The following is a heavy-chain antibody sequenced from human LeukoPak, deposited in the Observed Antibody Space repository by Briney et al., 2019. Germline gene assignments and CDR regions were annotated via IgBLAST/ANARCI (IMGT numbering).Heavy chain of an antibody. CDR3: ARVRDYYDSSGPFDY. J-gene: IGHJ4*02. Sequence: ASVKVSCKASGYTITGYYMHWVRQAPGQGLEWMGWINPNSGGTNYAQKFQGRVTMTRDTSISTAYMELSRLRSDDTAVYYCARVRDYYDSSGPFDYWGQGTLVTVSS. V-gene: IGHV1-2*02. CDR2: INPNSGGT. D-gene: IGHD3-22*01. CDR1: GYTITGYY.